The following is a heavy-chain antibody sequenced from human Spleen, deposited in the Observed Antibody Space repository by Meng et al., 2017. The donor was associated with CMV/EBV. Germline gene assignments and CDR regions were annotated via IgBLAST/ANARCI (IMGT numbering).Heavy chain of an antibody. J-gene: IGHJ6*02. CDR3: TKTIEGAMDV. V-gene: IGHV1-2*04. Sequence: ASVKVSCKGSGLRLIDLSMHWVRQAPGQGLEWMGWIDPNIGGTNYAHKFQGWVTLTRDTSISTVYMELSRLRSDDTAVYYCTKTIEGAMDVWGQGTTVTVSS. CDR2: IDPNIGGT. D-gene: IGHD1-7*01. CDR1: GLRLIDLS.